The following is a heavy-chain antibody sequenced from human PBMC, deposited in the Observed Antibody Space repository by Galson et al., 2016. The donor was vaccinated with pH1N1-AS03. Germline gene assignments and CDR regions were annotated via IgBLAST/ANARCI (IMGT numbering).Heavy chain of an antibody. V-gene: IGHV3-9*01. CDR2: ISWNSGRM. CDR3: AKDKSPGVAATEVYCFES. CDR1: GFAFDDYA. D-gene: IGHD3-3*01. J-gene: IGHJ4*02. Sequence: SLRLSCAASGFAFDDYAVHRVRQRPGKGLEWVAGISWNSGRMGYADFVKGRFIISRDNAKNSVYLQMSSLRAEDTAVYYCAKDKSPGVAATEVYCFESWGQGALVTVSS.